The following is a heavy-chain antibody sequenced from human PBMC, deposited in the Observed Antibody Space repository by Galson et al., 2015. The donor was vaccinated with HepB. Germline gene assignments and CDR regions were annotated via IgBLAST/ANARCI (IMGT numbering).Heavy chain of an antibody. J-gene: IGHJ3*02. CDR2: INAGNGNT. D-gene: IGHD2-2*01. CDR1: GYTFTSYA. Sequence: SVKVSCKASGYTFTSYAMHWVRQAPGQRLEWMGWINAGNGNTKYSQKFQGRVTITRDTSASTAYMELSSLRSEDTAVYYCARVRTLGYCSSTSCRRGDAFDIWGQGTMVTVSS. V-gene: IGHV1-3*01. CDR3: ARVRTLGYCSSTSCRRGDAFDI.